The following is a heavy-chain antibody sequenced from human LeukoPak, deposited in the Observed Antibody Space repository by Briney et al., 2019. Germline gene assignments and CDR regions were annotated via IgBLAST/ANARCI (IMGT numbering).Heavy chain of an antibody. CDR2: INPNSGGT. CDR1: GYTFTGYY. CDR3: ARRAVGGYNWFDP. V-gene: IGHV1-2*06. J-gene: IGHJ5*02. Sequence: GASVKVSCKASGYTFTGYYMHWVRQAPGQGLEWMGRINPNSGGTNYAQKFQGRVTMTRDTSISTAYMELSRLRSDDTAVYYCARRAVGGYNWFDPWGQGTLVTVSS. D-gene: IGHD6-19*01.